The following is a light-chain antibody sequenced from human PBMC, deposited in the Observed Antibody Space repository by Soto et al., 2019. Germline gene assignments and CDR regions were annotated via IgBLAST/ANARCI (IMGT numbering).Light chain of an antibody. V-gene: IGKV3-20*01. CDR1: QSVSSSY. Sequence: EIVLTQSPGTLSLSPGERATLSCRASQSVSSSYLAWFQHKPGQAPSRLIYGASSRATGIPDRFSGSGSGTDFTLTISRLETEDFAVYYCLQCGSSPWTFGQGTKVEIK. J-gene: IGKJ1*01. CDR3: LQCGSSPWT. CDR2: GAS.